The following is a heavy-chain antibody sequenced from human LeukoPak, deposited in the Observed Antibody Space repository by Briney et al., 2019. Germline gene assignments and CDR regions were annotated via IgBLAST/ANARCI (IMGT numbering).Heavy chain of an antibody. CDR3: ARAAPSYYGSGSLGSYYYGMDV. J-gene: IGHJ6*02. CDR1: GGSISSSSCY. V-gene: IGHV4-39*07. D-gene: IGHD3-10*01. Sequence: SETLSLTCTVSGGSISSSSCYWGWIRQPPGKGLEWIGSIYYSGSTYYNPSLKSRVAISIDTSKNQFSLKLSSVTAADTAMYYCARAAPSYYGSGSLGSYYYGMDVWGQGTTVTVSS. CDR2: IYYSGST.